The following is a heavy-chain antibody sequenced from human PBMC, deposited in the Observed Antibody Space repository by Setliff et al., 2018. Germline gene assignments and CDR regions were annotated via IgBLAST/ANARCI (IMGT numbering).Heavy chain of an antibody. CDR2: ISIYTGNA. Sequence: EASVKVSCKASGYTFSDYGITWVRQAPGQGLEWMGWISIYTGNAYYAHKLQGRVTMTTDTSTDTAYLELRSLRSDDTAVYYCSRLVRYCTTTSCQRLSGGEYWGQGTLVTVSS. D-gene: IGHD2-2*01. V-gene: IGHV1-18*01. CDR1: GYTFSDYG. J-gene: IGHJ4*02. CDR3: SRLVRYCTTTSCQRLSGGEY.